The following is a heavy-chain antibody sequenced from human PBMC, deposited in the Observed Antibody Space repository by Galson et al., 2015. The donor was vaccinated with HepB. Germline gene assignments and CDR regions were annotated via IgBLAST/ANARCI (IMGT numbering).Heavy chain of an antibody. CDR2: INPSGGST. CDR1: GYTFTSYY. Sequence: SVKVSCKASGYTFTSYYMHWVRQAPGQGLEWMGIINPSGGSTSYAQKLQGRVTMTRDTSTSTVYMELSSLRSEDTAVYYCARDGTFYYCGSGSYSYYYYGMDVWGQGTTVTVSS. D-gene: IGHD3-10*01. V-gene: IGHV1-46*04. CDR3: ARDGTFYYCGSGSYSYYYYGMDV. J-gene: IGHJ6*02.